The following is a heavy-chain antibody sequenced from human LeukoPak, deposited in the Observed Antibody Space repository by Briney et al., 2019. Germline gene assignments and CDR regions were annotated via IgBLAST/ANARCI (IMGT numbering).Heavy chain of an antibody. V-gene: IGHV4-61*02. Sequence: PSETLSLTCTVSGGSISSGSYSWTWIRQPAGKGLEYIVRIYTSGRTNYNPSLKSRVTISVDTSKNQFSLKLSSVTAADTAVYYCARGAYYDILTGYYSQEYYYYMDVWGKGTTVTFSS. CDR2: IYTSGRT. D-gene: IGHD3-9*01. CDR3: ARGAYYDILTGYYSQEYYYYMDV. J-gene: IGHJ6*03. CDR1: GGSISSGSYS.